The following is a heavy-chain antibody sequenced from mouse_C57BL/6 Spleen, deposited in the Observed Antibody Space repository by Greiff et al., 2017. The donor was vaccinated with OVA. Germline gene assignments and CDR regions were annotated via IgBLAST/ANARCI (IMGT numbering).Heavy chain of an antibody. CDR3: AREGYYGSSSTPFDY. Sequence: VKVVESGPELVKPGASVKSSCKASGYAFSSSWMNWVKQRPGKGLEWIGRIYPGDGDTNYNGKFKGKATLTADKSSSTAYMQLSSLTSEDSAVYFCAREGYYGSSSTPFDYWGQGTTLTVSS. D-gene: IGHD1-1*01. V-gene: IGHV1-82*01. CDR1: GYAFSSSW. J-gene: IGHJ2*01. CDR2: IYPGDGDT.